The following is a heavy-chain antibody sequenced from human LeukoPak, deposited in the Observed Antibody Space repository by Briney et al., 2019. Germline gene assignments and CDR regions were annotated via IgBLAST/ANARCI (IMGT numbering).Heavy chain of an antibody. CDR1: DNYW. D-gene: IGHD2/OR15-2a*01. J-gene: IGHJ4*02. Sequence: QPGGSLRLSCAASDNYWMHWVRQVPGKGLVWVSHINSDGSWTSYADSVKGRFTISKDNAKNTVYLQMNSLRAEDTAVYYCVSFYETYWGRGTLVTVSS. CDR2: INSDGSWT. CDR3: VSFYETY. V-gene: IGHV3-74*01.